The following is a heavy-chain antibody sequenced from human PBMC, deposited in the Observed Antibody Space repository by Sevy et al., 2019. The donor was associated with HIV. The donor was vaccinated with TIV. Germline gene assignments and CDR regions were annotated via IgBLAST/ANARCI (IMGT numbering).Heavy chain of an antibody. D-gene: IGHD2-2*02. V-gene: IGHV3-23*01. CDR2: ISGSGGST. J-gene: IGHJ6*02. Sequence: GGSLRLSCAASGFTFSSYAMSWVRQAPGKGLEWVSAISGSGGSTYYADSVKGRFTISRDNSKNTLYLQMNNLRAEDTAVYYCEGSCSSTSCYTGFYYYYGMDVWGQGTTVTVSS. CDR3: EGSCSSTSCYTGFYYYYGMDV. CDR1: GFTFSSYA.